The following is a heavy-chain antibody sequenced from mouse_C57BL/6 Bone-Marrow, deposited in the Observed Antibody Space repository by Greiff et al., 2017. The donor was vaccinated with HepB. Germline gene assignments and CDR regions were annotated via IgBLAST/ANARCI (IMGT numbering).Heavy chain of an antibody. Sequence: VQLQQPGAELVKPGASVKMSCKASGYTFTSYWITWVTQRPGQGLEWIGDIYPGSGSTNYNEKFKSKATLTVDTSSSTAYMQLSSLTSEDSAVYYCARRGVTTEYYFDYWGQGTTLTVSS. D-gene: IGHD1-1*01. V-gene: IGHV1-55*01. CDR2: IYPGSGST. CDR3: ARRGVTTEYYFDY. CDR1: GYTFTSYW. J-gene: IGHJ2*01.